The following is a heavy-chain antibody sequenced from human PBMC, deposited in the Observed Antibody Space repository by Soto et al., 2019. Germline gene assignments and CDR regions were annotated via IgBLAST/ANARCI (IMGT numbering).Heavy chain of an antibody. V-gene: IGHV4-59*01. CDR1: GGSISSYY. J-gene: IGHJ4*02. Sequence: PSETLSLTCTVSGGSISSYYWSWIRQPPGKGLEWIGYIYYSGSTNYNPSLQNRVTISIDTSKNQVSLKVNSVTAADTAVYYCVRDPPHSYGVYYFDYWGQGTPVTVSS. D-gene: IGHD5-18*01. CDR2: IYYSGST. CDR3: VRDPPHSYGVYYFDY.